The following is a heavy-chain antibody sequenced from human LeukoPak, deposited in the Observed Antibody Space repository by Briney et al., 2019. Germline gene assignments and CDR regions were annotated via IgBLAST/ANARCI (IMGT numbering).Heavy chain of an antibody. V-gene: IGHV3-74*01. CDR3: ARDPEGSYSYGFIDY. J-gene: IGHJ4*02. Sequence: PGGSLRLSCAASGFTFSSYWMHWVRQAPGKGLVWVSRINSDGSSTSYADSVKGRFTISRDNAKNTLYLQMNSLRAEDTAVYYCARDPEGSYSYGFIDYWGQGTLVTVSS. D-gene: IGHD5-18*01. CDR2: INSDGSST. CDR1: GFTFSSYW.